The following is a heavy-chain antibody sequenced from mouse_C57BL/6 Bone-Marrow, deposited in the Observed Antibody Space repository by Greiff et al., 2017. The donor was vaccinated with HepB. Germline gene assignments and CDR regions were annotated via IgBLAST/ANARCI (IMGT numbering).Heavy chain of an antibody. CDR2: IHPNSGST. J-gene: IGHJ2*01. Sequence: QVQLQPGAELVKPGASVKLSCKASGYTFISYWLHWVKQRPGQGLEWIGMIHPNSGSTNYNEKFKSKATLTVDKSSSTAYIQLSSLPSEDSAVYYCARGRYWGQGTTLTVSS. CDR1: GYTFISYW. V-gene: IGHV1-64*01. CDR3: ARGRY.